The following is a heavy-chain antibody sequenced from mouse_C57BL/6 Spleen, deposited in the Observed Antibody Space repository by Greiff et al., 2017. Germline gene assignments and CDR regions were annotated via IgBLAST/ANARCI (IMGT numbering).Heavy chain of an antibody. CDR2: IDPNSGGT. D-gene: IGHD2-1*01. J-gene: IGHJ3*01. V-gene: IGHV1-72*01. Sequence: QLQQPGAELVKPGASVKLSCKASGYTFTSYWMHWVKQRPGRGLDWIGRIDPNSGGTKYNEKFKSKATLTVDKPSSTAYMQLSSLTSEDSAVYYCARRGNPPWFAYWGQGTLVTVSA. CDR1: GYTFTSYW. CDR3: ARRGNPPWFAY.